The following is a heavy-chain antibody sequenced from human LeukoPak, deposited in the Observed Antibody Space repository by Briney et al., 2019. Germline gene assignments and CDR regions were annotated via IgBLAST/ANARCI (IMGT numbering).Heavy chain of an antibody. CDR2: INPNSGGT. CDR1: GYTFTGYY. CDR3: ARDRGYYDRDY. D-gene: IGHD3-22*01. Sequence: ASVKVSCKASGYTFTGYYMHWVRQAPGQGLEWMGRINPNSGGTNYARKFQGRVTMTRDTSISTAYMELSRLRSDDTAVYYCARDRGYYDRDYWSQGTLVTVPS. J-gene: IGHJ4*02. V-gene: IGHV1-2*06.